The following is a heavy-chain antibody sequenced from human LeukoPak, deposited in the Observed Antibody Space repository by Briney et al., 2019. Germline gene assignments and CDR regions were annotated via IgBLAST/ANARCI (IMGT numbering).Heavy chain of an antibody. J-gene: IGHJ4*02. CDR2: ISSGGRIK. Sequence: GGSLRLSCAASGFTFSSYEMNWVRQAPGKGLEWVSYISSGGRIKYYADSVKGRFTISRDNAKNSLYLQMNSLRAEDTAVYYCVKGRDGYVDYWGQGTLVTVSA. V-gene: IGHV3-48*03. D-gene: IGHD5-24*01. CDR3: VKGRDGYVDY. CDR1: GFTFSSYE.